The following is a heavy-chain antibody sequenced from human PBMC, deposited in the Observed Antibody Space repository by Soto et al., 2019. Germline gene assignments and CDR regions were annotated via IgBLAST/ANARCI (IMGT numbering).Heavy chain of an antibody. CDR3: ARASSFASSEYFQH. V-gene: IGHV4-31*03. CDR1: GGSISSGGYY. J-gene: IGHJ1*01. CDR2: IYYSGST. Sequence: SETLSLTCTVSGGSISSGGYYWSWIRQEPGKGLEWIGYIYYSGSTYYNPSLKSRVTTSVDTSKNQFSLKLSSVTAADTAVYYCARASSFASSEYFQHWGQGTLVTVSS.